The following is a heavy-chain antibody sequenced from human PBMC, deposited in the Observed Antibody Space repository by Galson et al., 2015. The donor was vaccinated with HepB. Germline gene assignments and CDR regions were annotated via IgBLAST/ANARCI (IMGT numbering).Heavy chain of an antibody. V-gene: IGHV3-33*01. J-gene: IGHJ6*02. CDR2: IWYDGSNK. Sequence: SLRLSCAASGFTFSSYGMHWVRQAPGKGLEWVAVIWYDGSNKYYADSVKGRFTISRDNSKNTLYLQMNSLRAEDTAVYYCARGKRGVVVVPAAERYYYYGMDVWGQGTTVTVSS. D-gene: IGHD2-2*01. CDR3: ARGKRGVVVVPAAERYYYYGMDV. CDR1: GFTFSSYG.